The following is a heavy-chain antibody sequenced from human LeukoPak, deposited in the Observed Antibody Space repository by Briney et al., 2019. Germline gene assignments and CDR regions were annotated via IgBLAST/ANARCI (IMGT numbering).Heavy chain of an antibody. Sequence: GGTLRLSCAASGFTFSTYWMHWVRQAPGTGLVWVSLINSDGSSTNYADSVKGRFTISRDNAKNTLYLQMNSLRAEDTAVYYCATDVPAVTIFGYWGQGTLVTVSS. V-gene: IGHV3-74*01. CDR1: GFTFSTYW. CDR3: ATDVPAVTIFGY. D-gene: IGHD2-2*01. J-gene: IGHJ4*02. CDR2: INSDGSST.